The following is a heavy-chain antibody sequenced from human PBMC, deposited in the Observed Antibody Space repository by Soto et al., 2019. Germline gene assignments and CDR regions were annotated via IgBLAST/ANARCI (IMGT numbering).Heavy chain of an antibody. D-gene: IGHD2-2*01. V-gene: IGHV4-34*01. CDR2: INHSGST. CDR3: ASPSRFYYYYGMDV. J-gene: IGHJ6*02. Sequence: PSETLSLTCAVYGGSFSGYYWSWIRQPPGKGLEWIGEINHSGSTNYNPSLKSRVTISVDTSKNQFSLKLSSVTAADTVVYYCASPSRFYYYYGMDVWGQGTTVTVSS. CDR1: GGSFSGYY.